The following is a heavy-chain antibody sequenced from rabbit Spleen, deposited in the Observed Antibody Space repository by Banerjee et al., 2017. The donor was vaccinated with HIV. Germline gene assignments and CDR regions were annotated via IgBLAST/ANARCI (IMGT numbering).Heavy chain of an antibody. CDR3: ARGPYYGIVWGVNYFNL. J-gene: IGHJ4*01. V-gene: IGHV1S45*01. D-gene: IGHD4-1*01. Sequence: QEQLVESGGGLVRPEGSLKLSCTASGFSFSNKAVMCWVRQAPGKGLEWIACIYTGSSGRTYYANWAKGRFTISKTSSTTVTLQMTSLTAADTATYFCARGPYYGIVWGVNYFNLWGQGTLVTVS. CDR1: GFSFSNKAV. CDR2: IYTGSSGRT.